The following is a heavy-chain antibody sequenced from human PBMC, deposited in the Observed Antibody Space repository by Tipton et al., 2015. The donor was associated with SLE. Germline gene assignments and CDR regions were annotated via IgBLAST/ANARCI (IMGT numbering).Heavy chain of an antibody. J-gene: IGHJ4*02. V-gene: IGHV4-39*02. CDR1: GVSISTSRYY. CDR3: ARSMLTTKRVFDY. CDR2: LYAGGST. D-gene: IGHD3-16*01. Sequence: TLSLTCSVSGVSISTSRYYWGWIRQSPGQGLEWVGSLYAGGSTYFHPSLKSRASISADASKNHFSLKLNSVTAADTAVYYCARSMLTTKRVFDYWGQGTLVTVSS.